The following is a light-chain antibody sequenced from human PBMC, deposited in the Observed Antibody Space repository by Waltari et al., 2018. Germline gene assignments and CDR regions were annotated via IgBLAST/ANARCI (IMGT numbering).Light chain of an antibody. V-gene: IGKV3-15*01. Sequence: TVMPHSPATLSVSQGERATLSCRASHRVTRELGWCQQKPGPAPRLLIYAAATRATGIPDRFSGSGYGTEFTLNISSRQSEDFAVYYCQQYDNRPPWTFGQGTKVEVK. CDR1: HRVTRE. CDR3: QQYDNRPPWT. J-gene: IGKJ1*01. CDR2: AAA.